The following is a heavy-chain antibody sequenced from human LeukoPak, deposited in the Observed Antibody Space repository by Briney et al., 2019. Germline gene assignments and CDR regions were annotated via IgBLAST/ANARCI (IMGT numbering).Heavy chain of an antibody. CDR2: MSSSGRTI. D-gene: IGHD3-16*01. CDR1: GFTFSSYG. Sequence: GGSLRLSCAASGFTFSSYGMNWVRQAPGKGLEWVSYMSSSGRTIYYADSVKGRFTISRDNAKNSLYLQMNSLRAEDTAVYYCARGRGGFWGQGTLVTVSS. CDR3: ARGRGGF. J-gene: IGHJ4*02. V-gene: IGHV3-48*04.